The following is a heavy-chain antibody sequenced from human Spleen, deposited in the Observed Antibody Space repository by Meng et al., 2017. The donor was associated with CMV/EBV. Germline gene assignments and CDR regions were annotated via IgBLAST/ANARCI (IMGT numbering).Heavy chain of an antibody. V-gene: IGHV5-51*01. CDR1: GYRFATYW. J-gene: IGHJ4*02. CDR2: IYPDDSDA. D-gene: IGHD3-16*01. Sequence: KVSCKGSGYRFATYWIGWVRQMPGKGLEWMGIIYPDDSDARYSPSFQGQVTISADKSINTAYLQWSSLKASDTALYYCARVITPYYFDSWGQGTLVPSPQ. CDR3: ARVITPYYFDS.